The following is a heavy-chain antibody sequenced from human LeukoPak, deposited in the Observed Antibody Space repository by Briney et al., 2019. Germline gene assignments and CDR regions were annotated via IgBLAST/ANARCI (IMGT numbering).Heavy chain of an antibody. Sequence: SETLSLTCAVSGGSIRSGGYSWNWIRQPPGKGLEWIGYIYQSGSTYYNPSLKSRVTISIDRSKNQFSLKLSSVTAADTAVYYCARDRELGYWGQGTLVTVSS. J-gene: IGHJ4*02. CDR2: IYQSGST. D-gene: IGHD3-10*01. CDR1: GGSIRSGGYS. V-gene: IGHV4-30-2*01. CDR3: ARDRELGY.